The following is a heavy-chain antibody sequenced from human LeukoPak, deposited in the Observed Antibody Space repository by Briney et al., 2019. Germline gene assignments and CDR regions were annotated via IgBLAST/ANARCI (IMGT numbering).Heavy chain of an antibody. Sequence: GGSLRLSCAASGFTFSSYAMSWVRQAPGKGLEWVSAISGSGGSTYYTDSVKGRFTISRDNSKNTLYVQMNSLRVEDTAVYYCARDLDGSGNYHWFDPWGQGTLVTVSS. V-gene: IGHV3-23*01. CDR2: ISGSGGST. D-gene: IGHD3-10*01. CDR3: ARDLDGSGNYHWFDP. J-gene: IGHJ5*02. CDR1: GFTFSSYA.